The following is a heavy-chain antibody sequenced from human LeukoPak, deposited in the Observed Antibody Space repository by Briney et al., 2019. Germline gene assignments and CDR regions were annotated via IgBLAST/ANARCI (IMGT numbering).Heavy chain of an antibody. CDR2: INTNTGNP. CDR1: GYTFTGYY. J-gene: IGHJ4*02. CDR3: ARESRGSSRPYYYDSSAYGEINY. Sequence: ASVKVSCKASGYTFTGYYMHWVRQAPGQGLEWMGWINTNTGNPTYAQGFTGRFVFSLDTSVSTAYLQISSLKAEDTAVYYCARESRGSSRPYYYDSSAYGEINYWGQGTLVTVSS. D-gene: IGHD3-22*01. V-gene: IGHV7-4-1*02.